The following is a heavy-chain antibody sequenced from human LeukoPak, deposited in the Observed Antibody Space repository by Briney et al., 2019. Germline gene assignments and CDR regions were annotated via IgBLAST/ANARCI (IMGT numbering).Heavy chain of an antibody. CDR2: MYTSGTT. V-gene: IGHV4-61*02. D-gene: IGHD3-3*01. CDR1: GDSISSGSYY. Sequence: SETLTLTCTVSGDSISSGSYYWSWIRQPAGKGLEWIGRMYTSGTTNYNPSLESRVTISIDTSKNQFSLKLSSVTAADTAMYYCARDWWSGYLDYWGQGTLVTVSS. CDR3: ARDWWSGYLDY. J-gene: IGHJ4*02.